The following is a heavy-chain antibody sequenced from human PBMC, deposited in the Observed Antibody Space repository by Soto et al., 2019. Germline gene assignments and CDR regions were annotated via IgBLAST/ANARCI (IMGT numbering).Heavy chain of an antibody. CDR2: TYYRSKWYS. J-gene: IGHJ6*02. CDR3: ARENSGYDGSSYLFCYYYGMDV. V-gene: IGHV6-1*01. Sequence: SQTLSLTCAISGDSVSSNSAAWNWIRQSPSRGLEWLGRTYYRSKWYSDYAVSVKSRITINPDTSKNQFSLQLNSVTPEDTAVYYCARENSGYDGSSYLFCYYYGMDVWGQGTTVTVSS. CDR1: GDSVSSNSAA. D-gene: IGHD5-12*01.